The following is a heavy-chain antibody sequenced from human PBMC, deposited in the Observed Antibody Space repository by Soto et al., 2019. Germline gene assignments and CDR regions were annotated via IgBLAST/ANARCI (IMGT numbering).Heavy chain of an antibody. CDR2: IYYSGST. CDR3: ERAEAGYCSGGSCRQFYYYYYYMDV. V-gene: IGHV4-59*01. D-gene: IGHD2-15*01. Sequence: PSETLSLTCTVSGGSISSYYWSWIRQPPGKGLEWIGYIYYSGSTNYNPSLKSRVTISVDTSKNQFSLKLSSVTAADTAVYYCERAEAGYCSGGSCRQFYYYYYYMDVWGKGTTLTVSS. J-gene: IGHJ6*03. CDR1: GGSISSYY.